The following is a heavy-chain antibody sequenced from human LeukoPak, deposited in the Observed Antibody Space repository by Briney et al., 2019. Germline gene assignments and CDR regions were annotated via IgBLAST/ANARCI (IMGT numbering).Heavy chain of an antibody. Sequence: PGGSLRLSCAASGFTFSDYYMSWIRQAPRKGLEWVSYISSSGSTIYYADSVKGRFTISRDNAKNSLYLQMNSLRAEDTAVYYCARDRAYYDSSGYYGDYFDYWGQGTLVTVSS. CDR1: GFTFSDYY. CDR3: ARDRAYYDSSGYYGDYFDY. CDR2: ISSSGSTI. J-gene: IGHJ4*02. D-gene: IGHD3-22*01. V-gene: IGHV3-11*04.